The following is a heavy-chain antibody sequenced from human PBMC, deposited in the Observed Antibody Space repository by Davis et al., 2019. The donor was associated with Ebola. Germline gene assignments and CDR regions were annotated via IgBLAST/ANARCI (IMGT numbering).Heavy chain of an antibody. CDR1: GFTFSSYA. CDR2: ISYDGSNK. J-gene: IGHJ6*02. Sequence: GESLKISCAASGFTFSSYAMHWVRQAPGKGLEWVAVISYDGSNKYYADSVKGRFTISRDNSKNTLYLQMNSLRAEDTAVYYCAGGITMVRGVSYYYYYGMDVWGQGTTVTVSS. D-gene: IGHD3-10*01. V-gene: IGHV3-30-3*01. CDR3: AGGITMVRGVSYYYYYGMDV.